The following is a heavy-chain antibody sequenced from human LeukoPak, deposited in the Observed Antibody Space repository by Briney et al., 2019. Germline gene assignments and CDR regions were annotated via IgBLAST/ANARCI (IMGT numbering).Heavy chain of an antibody. J-gene: IGHJ4*02. D-gene: IGHD3-9*01. Sequence: GGSLRLSCAASGFTFSSYGMHWVRQAPGKGLEWVANIKQDGSEKYYVDSVKGRFTISRDNAKNSLYLQMNSLRAEDTAVYYCARGVSDWDYWGQGTLVTVSS. V-gene: IGHV3-7*05. CDR1: GFTFSSYG. CDR2: IKQDGSEK. CDR3: ARGVSDWDY.